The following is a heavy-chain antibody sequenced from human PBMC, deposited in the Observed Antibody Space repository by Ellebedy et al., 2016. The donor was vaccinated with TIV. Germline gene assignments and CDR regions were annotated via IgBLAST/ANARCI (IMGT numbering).Heavy chain of an antibody. V-gene: IGHV3-66*01. CDR2: IYSDGST. CDR1: GFPFSAFG. Sequence: GESLKISCAASGFPFSAFGLHWVRQAPGKGLEWVSVIYSDGSTYYADSVKGRFTISRDNSKNTLYLQMNSLRAEDTAVYYCARDLVEDYDSSGYGDAFDIWGQGTMVTVSS. CDR3: ARDLVEDYDSSGYGDAFDI. J-gene: IGHJ3*02. D-gene: IGHD3-22*01.